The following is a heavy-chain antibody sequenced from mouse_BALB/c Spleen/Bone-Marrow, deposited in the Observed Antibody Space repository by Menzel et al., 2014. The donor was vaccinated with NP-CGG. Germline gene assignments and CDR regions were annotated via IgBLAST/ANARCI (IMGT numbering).Heavy chain of an antibody. CDR1: SYTFXDYA. J-gene: IGHJ3*01. CDR2: ISTYYGNA. D-gene: IGHD2-14*01. V-gene: IGHV1-67*01. Sequence: VMLVESGPELVRPGVSVKISCKGSSYTFXDYAMHWVKQSHAKSLEWIGVISTYYGNANYNQKFKGKATMTVDKSSSTAYMELARLTSEDSAVYYCTRGGRYDEVAYWGQGTLVTVSA. CDR3: TRGGRYDEVAY.